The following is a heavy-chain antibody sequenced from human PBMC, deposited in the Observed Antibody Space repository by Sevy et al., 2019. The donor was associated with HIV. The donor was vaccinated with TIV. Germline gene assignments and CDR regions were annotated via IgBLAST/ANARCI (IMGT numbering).Heavy chain of an antibody. V-gene: IGHV3-53*01. D-gene: IGHD3-22*01. CDR3: ARDRNYYDSSGYYRGLGAFDI. Sequence: GGSLRLSCAASGFTVSSNYMSWVRQAPGKGLEWVSVIYSGGSTYYADSVKGRFTICRDNSKNTLYLQMNSLRAEDTAVYYCARDRNYYDSSGYYRGLGAFDIWGQGTMVTVSS. CDR1: GFTVSSNY. J-gene: IGHJ3*02. CDR2: IYSGGST.